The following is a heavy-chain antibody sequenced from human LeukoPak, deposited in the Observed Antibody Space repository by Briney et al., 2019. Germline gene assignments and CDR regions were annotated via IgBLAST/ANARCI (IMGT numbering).Heavy chain of an antibody. V-gene: IGHV3-23*01. Sequence: GGSLRLSCAASGFTFSSYAMSWVRQAPGKGLEWVSAISGNTGSTYYADSVKGRFTISRDNSKSTLSLQMNSLRAEDTAVYYCAREGPIAAAGTDGFDIWGQGTMVTVSS. CDR2: ISGNTGST. D-gene: IGHD6-13*01. CDR1: GFTFSSYA. J-gene: IGHJ3*02. CDR3: AREGPIAAAGTDGFDI.